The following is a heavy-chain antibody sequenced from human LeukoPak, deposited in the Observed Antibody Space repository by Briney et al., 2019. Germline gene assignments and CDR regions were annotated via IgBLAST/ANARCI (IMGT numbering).Heavy chain of an antibody. D-gene: IGHD5-24*01. Sequence: ASVKVSCKASGYTFTSYGISWVRQAPGQGREWMGWISAYNGNTNYAQKLQGRVTMTRDTSISTAYMELSRLRSDDTAVYYCAREGRDGYNEPFDYWGQGTLVTVSS. J-gene: IGHJ4*02. CDR1: GYTFTSYG. V-gene: IGHV1-18*01. CDR2: ISAYNGNT. CDR3: AREGRDGYNEPFDY.